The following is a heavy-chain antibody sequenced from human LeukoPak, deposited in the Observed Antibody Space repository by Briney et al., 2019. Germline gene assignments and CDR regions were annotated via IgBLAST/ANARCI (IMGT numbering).Heavy chain of an antibody. J-gene: IGHJ4*02. CDR3: ARRLERHHDFDY. CDR2: ISAYNNNT. V-gene: IGHV1-18*01. D-gene: IGHD1-1*01. Sequence: ASVKVSCKASGYTFTTNGISWVRQAPGQGLERMGWISAYNNNTKNARKFQGRVTMTTDTSTSTAYMELRSLRSDDTAVYYCARRLERHHDFDYWGQGTQVTVSS. CDR1: GYTFTTNG.